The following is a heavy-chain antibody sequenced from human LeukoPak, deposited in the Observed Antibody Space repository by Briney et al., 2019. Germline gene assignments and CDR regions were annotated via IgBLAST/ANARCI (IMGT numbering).Heavy chain of an antibody. CDR1: GFTFSSSS. CDR3: ASGLYFDS. J-gene: IGHJ4*02. CDR2: INGDGATI. V-gene: IGHV3-74*01. Sequence: GGSLRLSCAASGFTFSSSSMHWVRQVPGKGLVWVSLINGDGATINYADSVKGRFTISRDNAKNTLFLQMDSLRAEDTALYYCASGLYFDSWGQGTLATVSS.